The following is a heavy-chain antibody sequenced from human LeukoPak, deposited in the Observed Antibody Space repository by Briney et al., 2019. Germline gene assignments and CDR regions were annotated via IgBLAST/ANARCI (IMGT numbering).Heavy chain of an antibody. CDR2: IYPGDSDT. D-gene: IGHD3-9*01. CDR3: ARPPLGSYDILTGYENDY. V-gene: IGHV5-51*04. Sequence: KPGESLKISCKGSGYSFTSYWIGLVRQMPGKDLEWMGIIYPGDSDTRYSPSFQCQVTISADKPISTAYLQWSSLKASDTAMYYCARPPLGSYDILTGYENDYWGQGTLVTVSS. CDR1: GYSFTSYW. J-gene: IGHJ4*02.